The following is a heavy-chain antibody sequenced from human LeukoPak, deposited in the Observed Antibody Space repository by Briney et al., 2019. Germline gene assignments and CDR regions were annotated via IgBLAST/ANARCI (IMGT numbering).Heavy chain of an antibody. CDR3: AKYRDGAVAVAFDY. CDR2: ISGSGGRT. CDR1: GFTFSDYY. D-gene: IGHD6-19*01. Sequence: GGSLRLSCAASGFTFSDYYMSWIRQAPGKGLEWVSGISGSGGRTSYADSVKGRFTISRDNSKNTLYLQMNSLRVEDTAVYYCAKYRDGAVAVAFDYWGQGTLVTVSS. V-gene: IGHV3-23*01. J-gene: IGHJ4*02.